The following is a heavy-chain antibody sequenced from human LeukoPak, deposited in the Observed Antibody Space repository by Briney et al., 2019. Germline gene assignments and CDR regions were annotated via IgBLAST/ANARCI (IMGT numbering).Heavy chain of an antibody. D-gene: IGHD3-3*01. CDR3: ARGRREKDFWSGYYTTHFDY. Sequence: PSETLSLTCTVSGGSISSYYWSWIRQPPGKGLEWLAHVYSSGSVRYNPSLKGRVTISLDTSKTQFSLKVNSLTAADTAVYYCARGRREKDFWSGYYTTHFDYWGQGTLVTVSS. CDR2: VYSSGSV. J-gene: IGHJ4*02. V-gene: IGHV4-59*01. CDR1: GGSISSYY.